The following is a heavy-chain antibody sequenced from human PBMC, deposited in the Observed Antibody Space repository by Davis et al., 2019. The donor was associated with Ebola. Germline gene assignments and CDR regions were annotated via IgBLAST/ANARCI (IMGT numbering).Heavy chain of an antibody. Sequence: ASEKVPCKVSGYILTESSVHRVRQAPGTGREGLGGFHPEDGETNYAQKFHGGVTMTEDTSTDTAYMELSSLRSEDTAVYYCATSTTVKGRIYYYYGMNVWGQGTTVTVSS. CDR3: ATSTTVKGRIYYYYGMNV. CDR1: GYILTESS. CDR2: FHPEDGET. J-gene: IGHJ6*02. D-gene: IGHD4-11*01. V-gene: IGHV1-24*01.